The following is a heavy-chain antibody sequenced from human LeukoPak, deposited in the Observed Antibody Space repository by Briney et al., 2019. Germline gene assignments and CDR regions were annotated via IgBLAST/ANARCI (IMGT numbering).Heavy chain of an antibody. Sequence: SESLSLTCTVSGGSISSYYSSWIRQPPGKGLEWIWYIYYSGSTTYNPSPKSRVTISVDTSKNKFSLKLSSVTAADTAVYYCARAYCSSTSCYRGRNWFDPWGQGTLVTVSS. V-gene: IGHV4-59*01. D-gene: IGHD2-2*02. CDR3: ARAYCSSTSCYRGRNWFDP. CDR2: IYYSGST. J-gene: IGHJ5*02. CDR1: GGSISSYY.